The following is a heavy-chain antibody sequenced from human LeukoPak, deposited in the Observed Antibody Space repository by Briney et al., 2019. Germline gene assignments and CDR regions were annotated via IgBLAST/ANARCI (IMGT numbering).Heavy chain of an antibody. D-gene: IGHD3-3*01. CDR1: GFTFSSYG. CDR2: ISGSGGST. J-gene: IGHJ4*02. V-gene: IGHV3-23*01. CDR3: AKVPYYGFWSDSYYFDY. Sequence: GGSLRLSCAASGFTFSSYGMHWVRQAPGKGLEWVSAISGSGGSTDYADSVKGRFTISRDNSKNTLYLQMNSLRAEDTAVYYCAKVPYYGFWSDSYYFDYWGQGTLVAVSS.